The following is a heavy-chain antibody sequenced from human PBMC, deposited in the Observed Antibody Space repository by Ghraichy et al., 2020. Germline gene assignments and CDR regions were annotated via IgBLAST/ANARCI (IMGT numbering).Heavy chain of an antibody. Sequence: SVKVSCKTSGDSFTTYSMNWVRQAPGQGLEWMGRVIPLPNTANYAQRFQGRFTMTADKSTNSVYMELSSLRSEDTALYYCAGVTAGGIDVWGQGTTVTVSS. CDR2: VIPLPNTA. D-gene: IGHD6-19*01. V-gene: IGHV1-69*08. CDR3: AGVTAGGIDV. J-gene: IGHJ6*02. CDR1: GDSFTTYS.